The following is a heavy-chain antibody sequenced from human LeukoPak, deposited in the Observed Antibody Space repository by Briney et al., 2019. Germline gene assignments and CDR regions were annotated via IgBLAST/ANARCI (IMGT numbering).Heavy chain of an antibody. CDR1: GFPFSSHG. D-gene: IGHD4-17*01. CDR3: AKDMNTVTTYFDY. Sequence: GRSLRLSCGASGFPFSSHGMHWVRQAPGKGLEWVAFIWYDGSDTYYADSVKGRFTISRDNSKNTLYLQMNSLRAEDTAVYYCAKDMNTVTTYFDYWGQGTLVTVSS. CDR2: IWYDGSDT. V-gene: IGHV3-33*06. J-gene: IGHJ4*02.